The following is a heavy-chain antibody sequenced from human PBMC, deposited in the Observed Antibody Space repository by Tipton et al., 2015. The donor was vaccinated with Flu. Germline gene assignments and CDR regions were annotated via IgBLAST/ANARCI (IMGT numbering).Heavy chain of an antibody. Sequence: QLVQSGADVKKPGTTVEISCKASGYIFTGHYMHWVQQAPGNGLEWMGLVDPEDGETIYAEKFRGRLTIRADTSIDTAYMKLSSLRSADTAVYYCVLGASTGDHWGQGTLVTVSS. J-gene: IGHJ4*02. CDR2: VDPEDGET. CDR3: VLGASTGDH. D-gene: IGHD1-26*01. V-gene: IGHV1-69-2*01. CDR1: GYIFTGHY.